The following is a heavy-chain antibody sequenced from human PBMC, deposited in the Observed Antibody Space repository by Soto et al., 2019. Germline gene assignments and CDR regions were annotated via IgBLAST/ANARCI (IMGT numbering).Heavy chain of an antibody. D-gene: IGHD3-16*02. Sequence: GGSVRLSCAAPGFTFSSYALSWVRQGPGKGLEWVSAISGSGGSTYYADSVKGRFTISRDNSKNTLYLQMNSLRAEDTAVYYCAKDFYDYIWGSYRWSRSIDYWGQGT. CDR1: GFTFSSYA. CDR3: AKDFYDYIWGSYRWSRSIDY. CDR2: ISGSGGST. V-gene: IGHV3-23*01. J-gene: IGHJ4*02.